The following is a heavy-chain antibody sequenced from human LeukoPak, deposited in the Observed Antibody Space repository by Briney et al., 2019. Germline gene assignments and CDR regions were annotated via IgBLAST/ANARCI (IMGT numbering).Heavy chain of an antibody. CDR2: INPNSGDT. CDR3: ARGFSDYDGTDYAILKY. V-gene: IGHV1-8*01. J-gene: IGHJ4*01. Sequence: ASVKVSCKASGYTFTTYEIDWVRQAPGQGLEWMGWINPNSGDTGYAQKFQGRVTMTRDTSLTTAYMELSSLISEDTAVYYCARGFSDYDGTDYAILKYWGHGTLVTVSS. D-gene: IGHD3-22*01. CDR1: GYTFTTYE.